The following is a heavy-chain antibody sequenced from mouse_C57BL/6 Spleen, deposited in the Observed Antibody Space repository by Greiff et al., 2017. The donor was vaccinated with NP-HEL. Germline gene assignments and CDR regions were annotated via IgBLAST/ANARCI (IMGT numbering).Heavy chain of an antibody. CDR2: ISGGGGNT. CDR1: GFTFSSYT. Sequence: EVKLMESGGGLVKPGGSLKLSCAASGFTFSSYTMSWVRQTPEKRLEWVATISGGGGNTYYPDSVKGRFTISRDNAKNTLYLQMSSLRSEDTALYYCARQGVYYYGSSYNFDVWGTGTTVTVSS. D-gene: IGHD1-1*01. V-gene: IGHV5-9*01. J-gene: IGHJ1*03. CDR3: ARQGVYYYGSSYNFDV.